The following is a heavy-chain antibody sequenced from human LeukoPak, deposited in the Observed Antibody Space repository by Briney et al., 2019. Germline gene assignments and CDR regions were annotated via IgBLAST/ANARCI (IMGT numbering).Heavy chain of an antibody. V-gene: IGHV3-21*01. J-gene: IGHJ3*02. D-gene: IGHD6-13*01. CDR1: GFTFSSYS. CDR3: ARQAGTDAFDI. Sequence: GGSLRLSCAASGFTFSSYSMNWVRQAPGKGLEWVSSISSSSSYIYYADSVKGRFTISGDNAKNSLYLQMNSLRAEDTAVYYCARQAGTDAFDIWGQGTMVTVSS. CDR2: ISSSSSYI.